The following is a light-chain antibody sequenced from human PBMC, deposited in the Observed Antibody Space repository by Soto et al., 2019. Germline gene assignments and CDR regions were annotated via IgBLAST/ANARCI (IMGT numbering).Light chain of an antibody. CDR1: SGDVGAYDF. Sequence: SGLTQGARLSVSPGDAIAISCTGTSGDVGAYDFVSWHQQHPGKAPKLMIYDVSRRPSGVSDRFSGSKSGNTASLIISGLQAEDEADYYCSSFTGGSTYYVFGTGTNVTVL. CDR3: SSFTGGSTYYV. V-gene: IGLV2-14*01. J-gene: IGLJ1*01. CDR2: DVS.